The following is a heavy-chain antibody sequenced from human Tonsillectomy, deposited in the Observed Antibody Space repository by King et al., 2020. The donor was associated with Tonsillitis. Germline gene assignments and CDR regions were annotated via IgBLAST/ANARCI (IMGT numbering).Heavy chain of an antibody. D-gene: IGHD6-19*01. Sequence: VQLVESGGGLVQPGGSLRLSCAASGFTFSNYAMSWVRQAPGKGLEWVSTISTSGGSTYYADSVKGRFTISRDNSKNTLYLQMSSLRVEDTALYYCAKDVNSGWLYYFDFWGQGTLVTVSS. CDR3: AKDVNSGWLYYFDF. CDR1: GFTFSNYA. CDR2: ISTSGGST. J-gene: IGHJ4*02. V-gene: IGHV3-23*04.